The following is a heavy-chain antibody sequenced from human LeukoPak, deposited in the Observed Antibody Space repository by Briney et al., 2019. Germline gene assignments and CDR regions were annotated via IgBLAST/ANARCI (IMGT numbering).Heavy chain of an antibody. V-gene: IGHV3-21*04. CDR1: GFTFSSYS. CDR2: ISSSSSYI. D-gene: IGHD2-2*03. CDR3: AKVAIVVVPAAIYFDY. Sequence: KTGGSLRLSCAASGFTFSSYSMNWVRQAPGKGLEWVSSISSSSSYIYYADSVKGRFTISRDNAKNSLYLQMNSLRAEDTALYYCAKVAIVVVPAAIYFDYWGQGTLVTVSS. J-gene: IGHJ4*02.